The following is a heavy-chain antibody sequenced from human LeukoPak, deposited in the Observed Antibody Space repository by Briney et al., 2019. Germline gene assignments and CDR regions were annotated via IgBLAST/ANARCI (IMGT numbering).Heavy chain of an antibody. V-gene: IGHV1-69*05. J-gene: IGHJ4*02. D-gene: IGHD3-22*01. Sequence: SVKVSCKASGGTFSSYAISWVRQAPGQGLEWMGRIIPIFGTANYAQKFQGSVTITTDESTSTAYMELSSLRSEDTAVYYCARETHYYDSSGYRPIDYWGQGTLVTVSS. CDR2: IIPIFGTA. CDR3: ARETHYYDSSGYRPIDY. CDR1: GGTFSSYA.